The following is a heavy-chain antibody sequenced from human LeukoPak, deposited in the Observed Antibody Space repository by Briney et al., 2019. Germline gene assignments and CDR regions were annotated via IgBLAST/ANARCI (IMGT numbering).Heavy chain of an antibody. V-gene: IGHV1-18*01. CDR1: GYTFTSYG. J-gene: IGHJ6*03. Sequence: ASVKVSCKASGYTFTSYGISWVRQAPGQGLEWMGWISGYNGNTNYAQKLQGRATMTTDTSTSTAYMELRSLRSDDTAVYYCASSSSWANYYYYMDVWGKGTTATVSS. CDR3: ASSSSWANYYYYMDV. CDR2: ISGYNGNT. D-gene: IGHD6-13*01.